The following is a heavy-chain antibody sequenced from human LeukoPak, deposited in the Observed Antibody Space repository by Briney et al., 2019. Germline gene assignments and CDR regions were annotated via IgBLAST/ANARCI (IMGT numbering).Heavy chain of an antibody. J-gene: IGHJ5*02. D-gene: IGHD3-3*01. CDR2: INHSGST. CDR3: ARGHPTYYDFWSAQGRFDP. Sequence: SETLSITCAVYGGSFSGYYWSWIRQPPGKGLEWIGEINHSGSTNHNPSLKSRVTISVDTSKNQFSLKLSSVTAADTAVYYCARGHPTYYDFWSAQGRFDPWGQGTLVTVSS. CDR1: GGSFSGYY. V-gene: IGHV4-34*01.